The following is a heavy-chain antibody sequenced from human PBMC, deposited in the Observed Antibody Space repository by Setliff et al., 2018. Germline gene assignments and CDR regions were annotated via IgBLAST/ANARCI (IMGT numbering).Heavy chain of an antibody. V-gene: IGHV3-49*04. D-gene: IGHD1-26*01. J-gene: IGHJ4*02. CDR2: IRSKAYGGTT. CDR1: GFTFGDYA. CDR3: TRDEGWELLGGSLDY. Sequence: GVLRLSCTASGFTFGDYAMSWVRQAPGKGLEWVGFIRSKAYGGTTEYAASVKGRFTISRDDSKSIAYLQMNSLKTEDTAVYYCTRDEGWELLGGSLDYWGQGTLVTVSS.